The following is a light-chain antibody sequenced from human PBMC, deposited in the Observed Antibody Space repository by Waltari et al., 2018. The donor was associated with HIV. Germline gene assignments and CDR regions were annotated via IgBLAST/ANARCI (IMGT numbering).Light chain of an antibody. J-gene: IGKJ4*01. CDR2: RAS. CDR1: QRISSN. CDR3: QQYNNIPLT. V-gene: IGKV3-15*01. Sequence: EIVMTQSPATLSVSPGERVTLSCRASQRISSNLVWYQQKPGQAPRPLIYRASSRATGIPARFSGSGSGTEFTLTISSLQSEDFALYYCQQYNNIPLTFGGGTKVEIK.